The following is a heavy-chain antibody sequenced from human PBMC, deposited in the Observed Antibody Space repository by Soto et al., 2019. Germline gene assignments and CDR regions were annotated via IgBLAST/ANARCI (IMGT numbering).Heavy chain of an antibody. J-gene: IGHJ5*02. V-gene: IGHV1-8*01. CDR1: GYTFTSYD. Sequence: ASVKVSCKASGYTFTSYDINWVRQATGQGLEWMGWMNPNSGNTGYAQKFQGRVTMTRNTSISTAYMELSSLRSEDTAVYYCARVIAVAGTRWFDPWGQGTLVTVSS. D-gene: IGHD6-19*01. CDR2: MNPNSGNT. CDR3: ARVIAVAGTRWFDP.